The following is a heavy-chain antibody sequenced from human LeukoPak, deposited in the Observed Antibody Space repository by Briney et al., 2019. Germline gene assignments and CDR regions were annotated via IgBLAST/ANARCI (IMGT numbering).Heavy chain of an antibody. CDR1: GGSISSSSYY. Sequence: SETLSLTCTVSGGSISSSSYYWGWIRQPPGKGLEWIGSIYYSGSTYYNPSLKSRVTISVDTSKNQFSLKLSSVTAADTAVYYCAGAYSSSSPFDYWGQGTLVTVSS. D-gene: IGHD6-6*01. CDR2: IYYSGST. V-gene: IGHV4-39*01. CDR3: AGAYSSSSPFDY. J-gene: IGHJ4*02.